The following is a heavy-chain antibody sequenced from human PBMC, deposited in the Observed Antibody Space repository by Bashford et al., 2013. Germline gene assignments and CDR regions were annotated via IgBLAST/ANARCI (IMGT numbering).Heavy chain of an antibody. CDR3: ARESQDTYYGMDV. CDR2: VHYRGST. CDR1: GGSISGNY. V-gene: IGHV4-59*01. Sequence: SETLSLTCNVSGGSISGNYWNWIRQSPGKGLQWIGYVHYRGSTNYNPSLKSRVTISVDTSKSQISLRLRSVTAADTAVYYCARESQDTYYGMDVWG. J-gene: IGHJ6*02.